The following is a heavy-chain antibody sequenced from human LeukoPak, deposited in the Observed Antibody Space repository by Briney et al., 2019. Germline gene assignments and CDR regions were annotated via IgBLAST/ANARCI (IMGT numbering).Heavy chain of an antibody. CDR2: ISSSSSYI. V-gene: IGHV3-21*01. J-gene: IGHJ4*02. D-gene: IGHD5-24*01. Sequence: PGGSLRLSCAASGFTFSSYSMNWVRQAPGKGLEWVSSISSSSSYIYYADSVKGRFTISRDNAKNSLYLQMNSLRAEDTAVYYCARDHLKGISAMARWGQGTLVTVSS. CDR1: GFTFSSYS. CDR3: ARDHLKGISAMAR.